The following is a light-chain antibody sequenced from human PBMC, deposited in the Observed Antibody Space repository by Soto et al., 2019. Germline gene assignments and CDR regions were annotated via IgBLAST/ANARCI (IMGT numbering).Light chain of an antibody. V-gene: IGKV1-39*01. CDR2: AAS. CDR1: QSISKY. Sequence: DLQMTQSPSSLSASVGDRVTITCRASQSISKYLNWFQQEPGKAPNLLIYAASSLQSGVPSRFSGSGSGTDFTLTISSLQPEDVATYYCQQGYSIPYTFGQGTKLEIK. J-gene: IGKJ2*01. CDR3: QQGYSIPYT.